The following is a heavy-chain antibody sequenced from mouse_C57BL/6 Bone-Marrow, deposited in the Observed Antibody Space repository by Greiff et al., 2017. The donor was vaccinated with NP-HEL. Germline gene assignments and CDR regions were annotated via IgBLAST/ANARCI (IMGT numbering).Heavy chain of an antibody. D-gene: IGHD1-1*01. J-gene: IGHJ2*01. Sequence: EVQRVESGGDLVKPGGSLKLSCAASGFTFSSYGMSWVRQTPDKRLEWVATISSGGSYTYYPDSVKGRFTISRDNAKNTLYLQMSSLKSEDTAMYYCARHPITTVVATPFDYWGQGTTLTVSS. CDR2: ISSGGSYT. CDR3: ARHPITTVVATPFDY. V-gene: IGHV5-6*01. CDR1: GFTFSSYG.